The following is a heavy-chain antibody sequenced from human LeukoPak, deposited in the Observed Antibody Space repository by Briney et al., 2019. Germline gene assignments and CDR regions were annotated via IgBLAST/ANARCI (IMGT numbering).Heavy chain of an antibody. J-gene: IGHJ5*02. CDR1: GYSISSGYY. V-gene: IGHV4-38-2*01. CDR2: IYHSGST. D-gene: IGHD3-10*01. CDR3: ARITMVRGGISWFDP. Sequence: PSETLSLTCAVSGYSISSGYYWGWIRQPPGKGLEWIGSIYHSGSTYYNPSLKSRVTISVDTSKNQFSLKLSSVTAADSAVYYCARITMVRGGISWFDPWGQGTLVTVSS.